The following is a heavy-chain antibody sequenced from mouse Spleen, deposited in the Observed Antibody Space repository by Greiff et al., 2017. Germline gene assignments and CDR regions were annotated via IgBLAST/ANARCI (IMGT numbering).Heavy chain of an antibody. V-gene: IGHV1-19*01. J-gene: IGHJ3*01. CDR3: ASQYGNYVWFAY. CDR1: GYTFTDYY. CDR2: INPYNGGT. D-gene: IGHD2-10*02. Sequence: VQLQQSGPVLVKPGASVKMSCKASGYTFTDYYMNWVKQSHGKSLEWIGVINPYNGGTSYNQKFKGKATLTVDKSSSTAYMELNSLTSEDSAVYYCASQYGNYVWFAYWGQGTLVTVSA.